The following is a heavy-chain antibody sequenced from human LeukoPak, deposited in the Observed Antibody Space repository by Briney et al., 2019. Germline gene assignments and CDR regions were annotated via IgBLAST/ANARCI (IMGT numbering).Heavy chain of an antibody. CDR3: ARGGKQLVGD. D-gene: IGHD6-6*01. CDR1: GGSFSGYY. CDR2: INHSGST. J-gene: IGHJ4*02. V-gene: IGHV4-34*01. Sequence: PSETLSLTCAVYGGSFSGYYWSWIRQPPGKGLEWIGEINHSGSTNYNPSLKSRVTISVDTSKNQFSLKLSSVTAADTAVYYCARGGKQLVGDWGQGTLVTVSS.